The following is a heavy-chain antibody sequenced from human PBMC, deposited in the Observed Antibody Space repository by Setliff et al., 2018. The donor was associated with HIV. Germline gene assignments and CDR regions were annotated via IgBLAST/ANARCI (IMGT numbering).Heavy chain of an antibody. V-gene: IGHV4-34*01. CDR3: ARVVGTRAVDY. J-gene: IGHJ4*02. D-gene: IGHD2-21*02. Sequence: SETLSLTCAVYGGSFSGYYWSWIRQPPGKGLEWIGEINHSGSTNYNPSLKSRVTISVDTSKNQFSLKLSSVAAADTAVYYCARVVGTRAVDYWGQGTLVTVSS. CDR1: GGSFSGYY. CDR2: INHSGST.